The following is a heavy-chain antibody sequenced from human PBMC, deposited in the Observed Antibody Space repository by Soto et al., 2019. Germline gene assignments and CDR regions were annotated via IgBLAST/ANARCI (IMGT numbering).Heavy chain of an antibody. J-gene: IGHJ6*02. CDR3: ARHLDPQQLARVYYYYGMDV. V-gene: IGHV4-39*01. CDR1: GGSIITSSYY. CDR2: IYYSGST. Sequence: PSETLSLTCTVSGGSIITSSYYWGWIRQPPGKGLDWIGSIYYSGSTYYNPSLKSRVTISVDTSKNQFSLKLSSVTAADTAVYYCARHLDPQQLARVYYYYGMDVWGQGTTVTVSS. D-gene: IGHD6-13*01.